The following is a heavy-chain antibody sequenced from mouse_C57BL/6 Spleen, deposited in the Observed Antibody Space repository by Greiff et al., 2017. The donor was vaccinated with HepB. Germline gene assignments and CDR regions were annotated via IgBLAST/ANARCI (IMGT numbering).Heavy chain of an antibody. Sequence: VQLQQSGAELVRPGTSVKVSCKASGYAFTNYLIEWVKQRPGQGLEWIGVINPGSGGTNYNEKFKGKATLTADKSSSTAYMQLSSLTSEVSAVYFCAIGNWAFPFAYWGQGTLVTVSA. CDR1: GYAFTNYL. CDR2: INPGSGGT. D-gene: IGHD4-1*01. J-gene: IGHJ3*01. CDR3: AIGNWAFPFAY. V-gene: IGHV1-54*01.